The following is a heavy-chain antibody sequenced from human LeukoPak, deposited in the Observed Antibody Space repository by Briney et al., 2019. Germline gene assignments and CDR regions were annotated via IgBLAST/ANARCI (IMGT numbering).Heavy chain of an antibody. J-gene: IGHJ4*02. Sequence: SETLSLTCTVSADSISGSGNYWGWIRQPPGRGLEWIATISYSGNTYDNPSLKSRVTISVDTSKNQFSLKLDSATAADTAIYFCVRQKGAGGPRTIDYWGQGTLVAVSS. V-gene: IGHV4-39*01. CDR3: VRQKGAGGPRTIDY. CDR1: ADSISGSGNY. D-gene: IGHD2-15*01. CDR2: ISYSGNT.